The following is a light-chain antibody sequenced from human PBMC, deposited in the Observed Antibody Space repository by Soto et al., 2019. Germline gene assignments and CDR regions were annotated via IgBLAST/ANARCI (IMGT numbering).Light chain of an antibody. CDR2: DVG. CDR1: SSDVGRYNY. Sequence: QSVLTQPASVSGSPGQSITISCSGTSSDVGRYNYVSWYQHRPGEAPKLMIYDVGNRPSGVSNRFSGSKSGNTASLTISGLQAEDEADYYCSSYTSSSTRVFGTGTKV. V-gene: IGLV2-14*03. CDR3: SSYTSSSTRV. J-gene: IGLJ1*01.